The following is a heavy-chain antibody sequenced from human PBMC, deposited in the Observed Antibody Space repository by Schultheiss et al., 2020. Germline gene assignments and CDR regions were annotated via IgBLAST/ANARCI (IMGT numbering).Heavy chain of an antibody. CDR1: GFTFSSYA. CDR2: ISYDGSNK. V-gene: IGHV3-30*04. Sequence: GGSLRLSCAASGFTFSSYAMHWVRQAPGKGLEWVAVISYDGSNKYYADSVKGRFTISRDNSKNTLYLQMNSLRAEDTAVYYCAKDSFDYWGQGTLVTVSS. CDR3: AKDSFDY. J-gene: IGHJ4*02.